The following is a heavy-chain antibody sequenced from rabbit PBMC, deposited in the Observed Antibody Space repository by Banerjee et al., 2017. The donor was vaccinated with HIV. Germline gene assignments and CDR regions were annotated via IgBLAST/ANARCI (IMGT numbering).Heavy chain of an antibody. V-gene: IGHV1S47*01. D-gene: IGHD2-1*01. Sequence: QEQLVESGGGLVQPEGSLKLTCTASGFTISRSYWICWVRQAPGKGLEWIECVHGGDGSTYSASWVNGRFTISRSTSLNTVTLQLTSLTAADTATYFCGRGIDWGTRVDLWGPGTLVTVS. CDR2: VHGGDGST. CDR1: GFTISRSYW. CDR3: GRGIDWGTRVDL. J-gene: IGHJ3*01.